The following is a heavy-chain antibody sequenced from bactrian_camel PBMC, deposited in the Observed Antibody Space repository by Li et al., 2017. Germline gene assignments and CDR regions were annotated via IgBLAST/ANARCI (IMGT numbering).Heavy chain of an antibody. D-gene: IGHD5*01. V-gene: IGHV3S6*01. Sequence: VQLVESGGGLVQPGESLRLSCAASGFSFTSYYPAWVRQAPGKGLEWVSSIYTGGTNTYYTDSVKGRFTISRDNAKNTLYLQLNSLKTEDTAMYYCAKDYVDGLGIDYWGQGTQVTV. CDR1: GFSFTSYY. CDR2: IYTGGTNT. J-gene: IGHJ4*01. CDR3: AKDYVDGLGIDY.